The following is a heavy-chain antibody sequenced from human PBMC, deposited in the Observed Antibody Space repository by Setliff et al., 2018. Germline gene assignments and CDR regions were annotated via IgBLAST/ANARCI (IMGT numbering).Heavy chain of an antibody. D-gene: IGHD3-22*01. J-gene: IGHJ4*02. CDR3: ARGYKYYYDSSGYFSY. CDR1: GYSISSGYY. Sequence: SETLSLTCTVSGYSISSGYYWGWIRQPPGKGLEWIGYIYYGGTTNYNPSLRSRVTMSIDTSKNQFSLKLSSVTAADTAVYYCARGYKYYYDSSGYFSYWGQGTLVTVSS. CDR2: IYYGGTT. V-gene: IGHV4-38-2*02.